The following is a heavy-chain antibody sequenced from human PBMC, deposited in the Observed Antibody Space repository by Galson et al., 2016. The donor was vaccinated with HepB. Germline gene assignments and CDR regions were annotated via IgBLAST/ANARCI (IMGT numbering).Heavy chain of an antibody. CDR1: GFSLSTNGVG. V-gene: IGHV2-5*01. CDR3: AHEPRIGWYGGGDIDY. Sequence: PALVKPTQTLTLTCTFSGFSLSTNGVGVGWIRQPPGKALEWLALIYWNDEKRYSPSLKSRLTITKDTSKNQVVLTMTNMDPVDTSTYYCAHEPRIGWYGGGDIDYWGQGTLVTVSS. D-gene: IGHD2-21*02. CDR2: IYWNDEK. J-gene: IGHJ4*02.